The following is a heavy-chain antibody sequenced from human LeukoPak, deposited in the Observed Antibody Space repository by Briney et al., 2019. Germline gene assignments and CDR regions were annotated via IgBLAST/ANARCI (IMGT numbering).Heavy chain of an antibody. D-gene: IGHD6-19*01. V-gene: IGHV3-72*01. J-gene: IGHJ4*02. CDR1: GFTFSDHY. CDR3: TRRSYSSGWYTDY. Sequence: QPGGSLRLSCAASGFTFSDHYMDWVRQAPGEGLEWVGRTRNKANNYNTEYAASVKGRFTISRDDSKNSLYLQMNSLKTEDTAVYYCTRRSYSSGWYTDYWGQGTLVTVSS. CDR2: TRNKANNYNT.